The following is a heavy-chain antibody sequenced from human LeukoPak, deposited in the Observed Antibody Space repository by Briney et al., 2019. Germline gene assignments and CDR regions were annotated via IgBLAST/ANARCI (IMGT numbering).Heavy chain of an antibody. Sequence: GGSLRLSCAASGFTVSSNYMSWVRQAPGKGLEWVSVIYSGGSTYYADSVKGRFTVSRDNSKNTLYLQMNSLRAEDTAVYYCARVSMVRGVGVAWGQGTLVTVSS. V-gene: IGHV3-53*01. J-gene: IGHJ5*02. CDR3: ARVSMVRGVGVA. CDR1: GFTVSSNY. D-gene: IGHD3-10*01. CDR2: IYSGGST.